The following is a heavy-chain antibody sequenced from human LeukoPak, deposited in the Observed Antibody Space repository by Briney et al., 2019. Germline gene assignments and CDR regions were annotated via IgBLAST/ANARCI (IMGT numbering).Heavy chain of an antibody. J-gene: IGHJ4*02. D-gene: IGHD6-13*01. V-gene: IGHV4-59*08. CDR1: GGSISSYY. Sequence: SETLSLTCTVSGGSISSYYWSWIRQPPGKGLEWIGYIFYSGSTNYNPSLKSRVTISVDTSKNQFSLKLSSVTAADTAVYYCARTSSSSGYYFDYWGQGTLVTVSS. CDR2: IFYSGST. CDR3: ARTSSSSGYYFDY.